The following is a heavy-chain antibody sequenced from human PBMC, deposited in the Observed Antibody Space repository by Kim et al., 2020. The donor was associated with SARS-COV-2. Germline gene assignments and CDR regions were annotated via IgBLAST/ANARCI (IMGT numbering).Heavy chain of an antibody. V-gene: IGHV4-39*01. Sequence: SETLSLTCTVSGGSISSSSYYWGWIRQPPGKGLEWIGSIYYSGSTYYNPSLKSRVTISVDTSKNQFSLKLSSVTAADTAVYYCARGHYDILTGHPGFDYWGQGTLVTVSS. J-gene: IGHJ4*02. CDR1: GGSISSSSYY. CDR3: ARGHYDILTGHPGFDY. CDR2: IYYSGST. D-gene: IGHD3-9*01.